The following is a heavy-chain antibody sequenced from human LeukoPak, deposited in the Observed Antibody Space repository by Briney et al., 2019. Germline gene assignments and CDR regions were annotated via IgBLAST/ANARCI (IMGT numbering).Heavy chain of an antibody. D-gene: IGHD6-25*01. Sequence: GGSLRLSCAASGFTFNNFAMHWARQVPGKGLEWVSGICWNSGTMAYADSVKGRFTISRDNAKNSLYLQMNSLRPEDTAIYYCSKDKIGQGQRYFDYWGQGTLVTVSS. CDR2: ICWNSGTM. V-gene: IGHV3-9*01. CDR3: SKDKIGQGQRYFDY. CDR1: GFTFNNFA. J-gene: IGHJ4*02.